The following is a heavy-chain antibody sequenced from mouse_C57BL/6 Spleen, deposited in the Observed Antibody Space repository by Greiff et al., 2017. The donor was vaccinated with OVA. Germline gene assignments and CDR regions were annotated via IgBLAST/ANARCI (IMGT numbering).Heavy chain of an antibody. CDR1: GYSITSGYY. V-gene: IGHV3-6*01. CDR3: ARVLRLFAY. Sequence: EVKLMESGPGLVKPSQSLSLTCSVTGYSITSGYYWNWIRQFPGNKLEWMGYISYDGSNNYNPSLKNRISITRDTSKNQFFLKLNSVTTEDTATYYCARVLRLFAYWGQGTLVTVSA. D-gene: IGHD3-2*02. J-gene: IGHJ3*01. CDR2: ISYDGSN.